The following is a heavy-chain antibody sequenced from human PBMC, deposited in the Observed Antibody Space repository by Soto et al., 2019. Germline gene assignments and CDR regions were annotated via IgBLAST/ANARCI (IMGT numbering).Heavy chain of an antibody. CDR2: IRSKVHGGTT. D-gene: IGHD2-21*01. J-gene: IGHJ4*02. CDR1: GFPFGVYA. V-gene: IGHV3-49*03. Sequence: GGSLSLSCPASGFPFGVYAMNWFRQAPGKGLEWVGFIRSKVHGGTTEYAASVKGRFIISRDDSKSIAYLQMNSLKTEDTAVYYCTRDPRAHSDNFDYWGQGTQVTVSS. CDR3: TRDPRAHSDNFDY.